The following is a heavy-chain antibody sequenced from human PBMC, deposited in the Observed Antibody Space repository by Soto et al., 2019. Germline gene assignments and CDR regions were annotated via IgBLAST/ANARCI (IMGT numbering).Heavy chain of an antibody. J-gene: IGHJ4*02. Sequence: EVQLVESGGGLVQPGGSLRLSCAASGFTFSSNRMIWVGQAPGKGLEWVAKINQDGGVRYYVDSVKGRFTISRDNAKNSLYLQMNSLRAEDTAVYYCATDYQAYWGQGTLVTVSS. CDR3: ATDYQAY. CDR1: GFTFSSNR. V-gene: IGHV3-7*01. CDR2: INQDGGVR. D-gene: IGHD3-16*02.